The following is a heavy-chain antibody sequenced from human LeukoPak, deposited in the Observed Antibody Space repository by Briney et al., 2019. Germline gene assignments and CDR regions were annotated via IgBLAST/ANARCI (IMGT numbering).Heavy chain of an antibody. Sequence: SETLSLTCTVSGGSIISADHYWSWIRQPPGKGLEWIGYIFYSGSTYYNPSLKSRVTISVDTSKNQFSLKLNSVTAADTAVYFCARHKGFGVSNYYGMDVWGQGTTVTVSS. D-gene: IGHD3-16*01. CDR1: GGSIISADHY. J-gene: IGHJ6*02. V-gene: IGHV4-39*01. CDR3: ARHKGFGVSNYYGMDV. CDR2: IFYSGST.